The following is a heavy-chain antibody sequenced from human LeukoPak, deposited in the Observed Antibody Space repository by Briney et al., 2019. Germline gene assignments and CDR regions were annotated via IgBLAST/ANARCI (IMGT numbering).Heavy chain of an antibody. CDR2: IYTSGST. CDR3: ARVHGDSYYYYYGMDV. CDR1: GGSISSYY. V-gene: IGHV4-4*07. Sequence: SETLSLTCTASGGSISSYYWSWIRQPAGKGLEWIGRIYTSGSTNYNPSLKSRVTMSVDTSKNQFSLKLSSVTAADTAVYYCARVHGDSYYYYYGMDVWGQGTTVTVSS. J-gene: IGHJ6*02. D-gene: IGHD4-17*01.